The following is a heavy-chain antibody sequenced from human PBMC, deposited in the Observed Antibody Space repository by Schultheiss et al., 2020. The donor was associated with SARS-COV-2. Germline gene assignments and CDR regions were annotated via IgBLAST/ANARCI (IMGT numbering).Heavy chain of an antibody. CDR1: GGSFSGYY. J-gene: IGHJ4*02. Sequence: ETLSLTCAVYGGSFSGYYWSWIRQPPGKGLEWVSAISGSGGSTYYADSVKGRFTISRDNSKNTLYLQMNSLRAEDTAVYYCAKARDRDGYNYFDYWGQGTLVTVSS. V-gene: IGHV3-23*01. CDR3: AKARDRDGYNYFDY. CDR2: ISGSGGST. D-gene: IGHD5-24*01.